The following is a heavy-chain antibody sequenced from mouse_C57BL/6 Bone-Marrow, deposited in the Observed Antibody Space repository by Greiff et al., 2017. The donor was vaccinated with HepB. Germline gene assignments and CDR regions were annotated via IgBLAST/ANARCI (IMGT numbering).Heavy chain of an antibody. CDR3: ARQGELGGDFAY. V-gene: IGHV5-12*01. CDR1: GFTFSDYY. Sequence: EVKLMESGGGLVQPGGSLKLSCAASGFTFSDYYMYWVRQTPEKRLEWVAYISNGGGSTYYPDTVKGRFTISRDNAKNTLYLQMSRLKSEDTAMYYCARQGELGGDFAYWGQGTLVTVSA. J-gene: IGHJ3*01. CDR2: ISNGGGST.